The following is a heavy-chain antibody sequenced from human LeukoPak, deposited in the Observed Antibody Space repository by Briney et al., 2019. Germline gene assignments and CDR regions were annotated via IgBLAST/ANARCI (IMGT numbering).Heavy chain of an antibody. CDR1: GFTFSNAW. J-gene: IGHJ3*02. CDR2: IKSKTDGGTT. CDR3: TTESRWYGNDDAFDI. D-gene: IGHD6-13*01. V-gene: IGHV3-15*01. Sequence: GGSLRLSCAASGFTFSNAWMSWVRQAPGKGLEWVGRIKSKTDGGTTDYAAPVKGRFTISRDDSKNTLYLQMNSLKTEDTAVYYCTTESRWYGNDDAFDIWGQGTMVTVSS.